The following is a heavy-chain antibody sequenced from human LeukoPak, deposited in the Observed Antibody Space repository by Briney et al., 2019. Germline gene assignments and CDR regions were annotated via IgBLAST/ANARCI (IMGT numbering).Heavy chain of an antibody. J-gene: IGHJ4*02. D-gene: IGHD3-22*01. CDR2: IRHDGNAK. Sequence: QAGGSLRLSCVASGFAFSDSWMSWVRQAPGKGLEWVANIRHDGNAKYYVPSVRGRFTISRDNAKNSLYLQMNSLTDEDTALYYCATSHDSAGNDWGQGTLVTVSS. CDR3: ATSHDSAGND. CDR1: GFAFSDSW. V-gene: IGHV3-7*01.